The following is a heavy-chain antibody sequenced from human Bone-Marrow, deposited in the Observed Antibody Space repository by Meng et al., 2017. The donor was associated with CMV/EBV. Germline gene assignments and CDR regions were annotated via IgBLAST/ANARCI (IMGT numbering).Heavy chain of an antibody. CDR3: ARDRPLRFLEWLSRPTLDY. Sequence: GESLKISCAASGFTFSDYYMSWIRQAPGKGLEWVSYISSSGSTIYYADSVKGRFTISRDNAKNSLYLQMNSLRAEDTAVYYCARDRPLRFLEWLSRPTLDYWGQGTLVTVSS. D-gene: IGHD3-3*01. J-gene: IGHJ4*02. V-gene: IGHV3-11*04. CDR2: ISSSGSTI. CDR1: GFTFSDYY.